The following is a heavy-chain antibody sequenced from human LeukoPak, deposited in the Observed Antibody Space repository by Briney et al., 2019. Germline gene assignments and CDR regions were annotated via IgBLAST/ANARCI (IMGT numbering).Heavy chain of an antibody. Sequence: SETLSLTCAVYGGSFSGYYWSWIRQPPGKGLEWIGEINHSGSTNYNPSLKSRVTISVDTSKNQFSLKLSSVTAADTAVYYCARHVIPGMRFGSNYYYYMDVWGKGTTVTISS. V-gene: IGHV4-34*01. CDR1: GGSFSGYY. CDR2: INHSGST. CDR3: ARHVIPGMRFGSNYYYYMDV. J-gene: IGHJ6*03. D-gene: IGHD3-10*01.